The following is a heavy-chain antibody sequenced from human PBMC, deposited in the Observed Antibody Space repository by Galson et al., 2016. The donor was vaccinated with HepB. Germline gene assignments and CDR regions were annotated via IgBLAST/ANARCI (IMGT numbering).Heavy chain of an antibody. CDR3: GTTGYNHPHNYYDMDV. Sequence: SETLSLTCSVSGYSITNGYYWGWIRQPPGKGLEWIGSIYHNADTYHNPSLNSRLTLSVDTFKNQFSLKVRSVTAADTAIYYCGTTGYNHPHNYYDMDVWGHGTTVTVSS. CDR2: IYHNADT. J-gene: IGHJ6*02. CDR1: GYSITNGYY. D-gene: IGHD1-14*01. V-gene: IGHV4-38-2*02.